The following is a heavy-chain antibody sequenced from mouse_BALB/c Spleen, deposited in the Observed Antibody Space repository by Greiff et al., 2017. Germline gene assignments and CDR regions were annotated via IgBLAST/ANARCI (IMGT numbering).Heavy chain of an antibody. J-gene: IGHJ2*01. CDR2: INPSSGYT. CDR1: GYTFTSYT. Sequence: VQLQQSAAELARPGASVKMSCKASGYTFTSYTMHWVKQRPGQGLEWIGYINPSSGYTEYNQKFKDKTTLTADKSSSTAYMQLSSLTSEDSAVYYCASRKGTSYWGQGTTLTVSS. D-gene: IGHD3-3*01. CDR3: ASRKGTSY. V-gene: IGHV1-4*02.